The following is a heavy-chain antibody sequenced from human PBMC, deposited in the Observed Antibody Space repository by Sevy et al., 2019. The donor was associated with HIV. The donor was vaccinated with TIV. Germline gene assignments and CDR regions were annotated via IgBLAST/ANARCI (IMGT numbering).Heavy chain of an antibody. V-gene: IGHV4-30-2*01. CDR3: VRGRVGDSSSWYGAFDV. Sequence: SETLSLTCAVSGGSINSGGYSWGWIRQPPGKGLEWIGYIFQSGATYYIPSLQSRVSISVDMSKNQFSLNLRSVTAADTAVYYCVRGRVGDSSSWYGAFDVWGQGTMVTVSS. J-gene: IGHJ3*01. CDR1: GGSINSGGYS. D-gene: IGHD6-13*01. CDR2: IFQSGAT.